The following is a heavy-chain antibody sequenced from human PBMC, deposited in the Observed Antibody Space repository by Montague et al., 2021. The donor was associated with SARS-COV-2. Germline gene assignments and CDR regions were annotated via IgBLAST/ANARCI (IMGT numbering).Heavy chain of an antibody. CDR2: IYYSGSA. CDR3: ARLESTRGVIIRGAFHI. D-gene: IGHD3-10*01. CDR1: GDSINNSRYY. Sequence: SETLSLTCSVSGDSINNSRYYWGCIRQPPGKGLEWIGTIYYSGSAYYNPSLKSRVTISVDTSKDQFSLKLNSVTATDTAVYYCARLESTRGVIIRGAFHIWGQGTKVTVSS. V-gene: IGHV4-39*01. J-gene: IGHJ3*02.